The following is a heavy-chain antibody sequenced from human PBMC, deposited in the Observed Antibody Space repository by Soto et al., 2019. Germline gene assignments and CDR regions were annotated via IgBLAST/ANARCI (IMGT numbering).Heavy chain of an antibody. V-gene: IGHV3-23*01. CDR3: AKYSSSSPSWFDP. CDR2: ISGSGGST. D-gene: IGHD6-6*01. Sequence: PTGCLGLSCASSGFTFSSYAMSWVRQAPGKGLEWVSAISGSGGSTYYADSVKGRFTISRDNSKNTLYLQMNSLRAEDTAVYYCAKYSSSSPSWFDPWGQGTLVTVSS. CDR1: GFTFSSYA. J-gene: IGHJ5*02.